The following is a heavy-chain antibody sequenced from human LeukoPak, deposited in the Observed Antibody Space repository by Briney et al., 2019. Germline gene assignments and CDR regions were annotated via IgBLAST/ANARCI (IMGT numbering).Heavy chain of an antibody. CDR2: VSGDSGVT. J-gene: IGHJ4*02. Sequence: ASVKVSCKASRYTFSTYGITWVRQAPGQGLEWMGWVSGDSGVTNYAQKVQARVTMTTDTSTSTAYMELRSLRSDDTAIYYCASIKYSGSYFDYWGQGTLVTVSS. CDR1: RYTFSTYG. D-gene: IGHD1-26*01. V-gene: IGHV1-18*01. CDR3: ASIKYSGSYFDY.